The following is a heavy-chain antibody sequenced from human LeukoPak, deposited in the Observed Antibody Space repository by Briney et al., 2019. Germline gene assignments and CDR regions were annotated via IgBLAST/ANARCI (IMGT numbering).Heavy chain of an antibody. J-gene: IGHJ2*01. V-gene: IGHV1-18*01. CDR2: ISAYNGNT. CDR1: GYTFTSYG. Sequence: ASVKVSCKASGYTFTSYGISWVRQAPGQGLEWKGWISAYNGNTNYAQKLQGRVTMTTDTSTSTAYMELRSLRSDDTAVYYCARDLGVRYFDWSLSTPGPGYFDLWAVAPWSLSPQ. D-gene: IGHD3-9*01. CDR3: ARDLGVRYFDWSLSTPGPGYFDL.